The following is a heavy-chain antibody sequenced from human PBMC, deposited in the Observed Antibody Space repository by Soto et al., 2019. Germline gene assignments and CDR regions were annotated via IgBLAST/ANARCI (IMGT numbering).Heavy chain of an antibody. Sequence: GGSLRLSCAASGFTFSSYGMHWVRQAPGKGLEWVAVISYDGSNKYYADSVKGRFTISRDNSKNTLYLQMNSLRAEDTAVYYSAREGSSSSEGDYWGQGTLVTVSS. CDR2: ISYDGSNK. V-gene: IGHV3-30*03. CDR3: AREGSSSSEGDY. J-gene: IGHJ4*02. D-gene: IGHD6-6*01. CDR1: GFTFSSYG.